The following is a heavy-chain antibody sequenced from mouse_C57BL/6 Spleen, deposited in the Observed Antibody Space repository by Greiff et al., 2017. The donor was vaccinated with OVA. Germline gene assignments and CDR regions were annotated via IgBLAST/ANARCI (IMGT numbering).Heavy chain of an antibody. Sequence: VQLQQPGAELVKPGASVKLSCKASGYTFTSYWMQWVKQRPGQGLEWIGEIDPSDSYTNYNQKFKGKATLTVDQSSSTAYMQLNSLTSEDSAVYYCARNYDYDGYFDVWGTGTTVTVSS. J-gene: IGHJ1*03. D-gene: IGHD2-4*01. CDR1: GYTFTSYW. CDR3: ARNYDYDGYFDV. CDR2: IDPSDSYT. V-gene: IGHV1-50*01.